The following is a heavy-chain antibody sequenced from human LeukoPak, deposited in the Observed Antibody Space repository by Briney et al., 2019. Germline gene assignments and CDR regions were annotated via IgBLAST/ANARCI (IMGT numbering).Heavy chain of an antibody. CDR1: GFTFRTYS. CDR3: ARAGELRYMDV. J-gene: IGHJ6*03. CDR2: ISYDGSNK. V-gene: IGHV3-30*04. Sequence: GGSLRLSCEASGFTFRTYSMHWVRQAPGKGLEWVAVISYDGSNKYYADSLKGRFTISRDNAKNSLFLQMSSLRADDTAIYYCARAGELRYMDVWGKGTAVTVSS. D-gene: IGHD3-16*01.